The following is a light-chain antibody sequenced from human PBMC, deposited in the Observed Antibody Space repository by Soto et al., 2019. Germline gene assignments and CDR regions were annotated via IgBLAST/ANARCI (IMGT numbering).Light chain of an antibody. CDR2: GAS. CDR3: QQFGGSPPSWT. Sequence: ESVLTQSPGTLSLSPGERATLSCRASQSVSSNSLAWYQQKPGPAPRLLIYGASSRATGTPDRFSGSGSGTDLALTISRLEPEDFAVDYCQQFGGSPPSWTFGQGTKVEI. V-gene: IGKV3-20*01. CDR1: QSVSSNS. J-gene: IGKJ1*01.